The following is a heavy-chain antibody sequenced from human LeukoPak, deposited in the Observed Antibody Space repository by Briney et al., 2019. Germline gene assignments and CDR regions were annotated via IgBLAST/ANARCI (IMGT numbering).Heavy chain of an antibody. Sequence: SGTLSLTCAVSGGSISSSNWWSWVRQPPGKGLEWIGEIYHSGSTNYNPSLKSRVTISVDKSKNQFSLKLSSVTAADTAVYYCASNVLLWFGTRDDGDYWGQGTLVTVSS. J-gene: IGHJ4*02. CDR2: IYHSGST. CDR1: GGSISSSNW. D-gene: IGHD3-10*01. V-gene: IGHV4-4*02. CDR3: ASNVLLWFGTRDDGDY.